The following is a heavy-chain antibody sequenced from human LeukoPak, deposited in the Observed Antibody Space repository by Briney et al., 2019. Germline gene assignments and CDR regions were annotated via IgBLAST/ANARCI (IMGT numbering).Heavy chain of an antibody. V-gene: IGHV5-51*01. J-gene: IGHJ6*03. Sequence: GESLKISCKASAYSVTSYWIGWVRQMPGKRLEWMGIIYPGATDTRYSPSCRGKVTISADKSISTAYLQWSSLKATDVAKYYCARHVSSTPRNYYYYMDVWGKGTTVTVSS. D-gene: IGHD2-8*01. CDR2: IYPGATDT. CDR3: ARHVSSTPRNYYYYMDV. CDR1: AYSVTSYW.